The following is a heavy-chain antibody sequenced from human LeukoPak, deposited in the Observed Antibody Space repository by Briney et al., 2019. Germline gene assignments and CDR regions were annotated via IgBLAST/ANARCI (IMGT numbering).Heavy chain of an antibody. D-gene: IGHD3-10*01. J-gene: IGHJ4*02. CDR2: VKSDGSNP. V-gene: IGHV3-74*01. CDR1: RCSFSNYC. CDR3: ARDIVSGSGSLDY. Sequence: PGGSLRLSCAASRCSFSNYCKLWGRQAPGEGLVWVSRVKSDGSNPCYADSVKGRFTISRDNAENMLYLQMNTLGAEDTAVYYCARDIVSGSGSLDYWGQGTLVTVSS.